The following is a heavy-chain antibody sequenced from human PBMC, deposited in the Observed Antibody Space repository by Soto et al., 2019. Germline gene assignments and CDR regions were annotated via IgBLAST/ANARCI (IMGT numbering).Heavy chain of an antibody. V-gene: IGHV3-23*01. CDR1: GFTFISYA. D-gene: IGHD2-2*01. CDR3: AKDMQREWRG. J-gene: IGHJ4*02. CDR2: ISDTGDST. Sequence: PGGSLRLSCAASGFTFISYAMSWVRQAPGKGLEWVSAISDTGDSTYYADSVKGRFTISRDNSKNTLFLQMNSLRADDTAVYYCAKDMQREWRGWGQGTLVTVSS.